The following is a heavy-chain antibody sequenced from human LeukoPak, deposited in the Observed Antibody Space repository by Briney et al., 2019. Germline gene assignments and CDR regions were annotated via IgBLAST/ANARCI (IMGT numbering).Heavy chain of an antibody. D-gene: IGHD5/OR15-5a*01. CDR2: ISAYNGNT. V-gene: IGHV1-18*01. Sequence: ASEKVSCKASGYTFTSYGISWVRQAPGQGLEWMGWISAYNGNTNYAQKLQGRATMTTDTSTSTAYMELRSLRSDDTAVYYCARVPTHSTRFDYWGQGTLVTVSS. J-gene: IGHJ4*02. CDR3: ARVPTHSTRFDY. CDR1: GYTFTSYG.